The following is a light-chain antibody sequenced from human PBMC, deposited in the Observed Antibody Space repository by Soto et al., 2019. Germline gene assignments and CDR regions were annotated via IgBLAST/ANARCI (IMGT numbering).Light chain of an antibody. CDR3: TSYTSISLYV. CDR1: SSDVGGYNY. CDR2: EVS. Sequence: QSFLTQPASVSGSPGRSITISCTGTSSDVGGYNYVSWYQQHPGKAPKLMIYEVSNRPSGVSNRFSGSKSGNTASLTISGLQAVDEADYYCTSYTSISLYVFGTGTKVTVL. J-gene: IGLJ1*01. V-gene: IGLV2-14*01.